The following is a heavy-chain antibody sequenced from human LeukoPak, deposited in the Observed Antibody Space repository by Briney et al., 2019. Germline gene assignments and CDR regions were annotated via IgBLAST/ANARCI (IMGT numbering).Heavy chain of an antibody. Sequence: GGSLRLSCAASGFSVGSSEMDWVRQAPGKGLEWVSYIRSDNTVLYADSVKGRFTISSDRATNSLFLQMNSLRAEDTAVYYRAREVVTQAIYSGYDAFEIWGQGTMVTVSS. D-gene: IGHD5-12*01. CDR3: AREVVTQAIYSGYDAFEI. J-gene: IGHJ3*02. V-gene: IGHV3-48*03. CDR2: IRSDNTV. CDR1: GFSVGSSE.